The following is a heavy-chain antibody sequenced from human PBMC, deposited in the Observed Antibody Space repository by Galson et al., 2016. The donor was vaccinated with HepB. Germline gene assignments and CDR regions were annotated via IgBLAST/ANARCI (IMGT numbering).Heavy chain of an antibody. J-gene: IGHJ4*02. Sequence: TLSLTCTVSGGSISSGGYYWSWIRQHPGKGLEWIGYIYHSGSTHYNPSLKSRVTISVDTAKNQFSLRLTSVTAADTAVYYCASRAFDFSFDSWGQGSLVTVST. CDR1: GGSISSGGYY. D-gene: IGHD3-10*01. CDR3: ASRAFDFSFDS. CDR2: IYHSGST. V-gene: IGHV4-31*03.